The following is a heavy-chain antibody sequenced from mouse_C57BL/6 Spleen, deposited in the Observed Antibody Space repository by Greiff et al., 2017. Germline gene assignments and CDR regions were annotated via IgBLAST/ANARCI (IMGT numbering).Heavy chain of an antibody. CDR1: GYTFTSYW. CDR2: IYPGSGST. D-gene: IGHD1-1*01. J-gene: IGHJ3*01. Sequence: QVHVKQSGAELVKPGASVKMSCKASGYTFTSYWITWVKQRPGQGLEWIGDIYPGSGSTNYNEKFKSKATLTVDTSSSTAYMQLSSLTSEDSAVYYCARWADYYGSSPWFAYWGQGTLVTVSA. V-gene: IGHV1-55*01. CDR3: ARWADYYGSSPWFAY.